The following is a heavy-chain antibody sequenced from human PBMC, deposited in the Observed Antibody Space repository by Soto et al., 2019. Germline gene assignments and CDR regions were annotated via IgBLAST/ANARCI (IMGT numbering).Heavy chain of an antibody. V-gene: IGHV3-7*01. CDR3: ARDRGTF. J-gene: IGHJ3*01. CDR2: IKLGGSEK. D-gene: IGHD3-16*01. Sequence: EVQLVESGGGLVQPGGSLRLACAASGFTFSSYWMNWVRQAPGKGLEWVANIKLGGSEKYYVDSVEGRFTISRDNAKNSLYLQMNSLRDEDTAVYYCARDRGTFWGQGTMVTISS. CDR1: GFTFSSYW.